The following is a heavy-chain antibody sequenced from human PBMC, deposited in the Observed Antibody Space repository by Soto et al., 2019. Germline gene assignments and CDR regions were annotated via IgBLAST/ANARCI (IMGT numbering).Heavy chain of an antibody. CDR3: TYYYYSISHPRFDY. Sequence: GGSLRLSCAGSGFTFRNAWMSWVRQAPGKGLEWGGRIKSKIDGGTTDYAAPVKGRFLISRDDSDNTAFLQLNSLKIEDTAVYYYTYYYYSISHPRFDYWGQGTLVTVSS. V-gene: IGHV3-15*01. CDR2: IKSKIDGGTT. CDR1: GFTFRNAW. J-gene: IGHJ4*01. D-gene: IGHD3-22*01.